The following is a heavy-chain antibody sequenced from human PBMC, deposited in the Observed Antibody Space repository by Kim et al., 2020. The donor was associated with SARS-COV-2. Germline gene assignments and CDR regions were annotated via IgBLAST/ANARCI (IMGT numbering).Heavy chain of an antibody. CDR2: ISGGGTTT. D-gene: IGHD3-22*01. J-gene: IGHJ4*02. CDR3: GLYDSGGYYFTN. V-gene: IGHV3-23*01. Sequence: GGSLRLSCTASGFIFSTYAMSWVRQAPGKGLQWVSAISGGGTTTHYADSVKGRFTISRDNSRNTLYLQMNSLRAADTAVYYCGLYDSGGYYFTNWGQGTLVTVSS. CDR1: GFIFSTYA.